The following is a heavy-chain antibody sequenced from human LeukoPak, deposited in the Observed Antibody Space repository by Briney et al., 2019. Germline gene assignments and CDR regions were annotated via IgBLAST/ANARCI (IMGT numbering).Heavy chain of an antibody. D-gene: IGHD1-14*01. CDR1: GFTSSSYE. CDR3: TTELDVRPNHY. CDR2: IKRKSDGGTT. J-gene: IGHJ4*02. V-gene: IGHV3-15*01. Sequence: PGGSLRLSCAASGFTSSSYEMNWVRQAPGKGLEWVGRIKRKSDGGTTDYAAPVKGRFTISRDDSKNTLYLQMNSLKSEDTAVYYCTTELDVRPNHYWGQGTLVTVSS.